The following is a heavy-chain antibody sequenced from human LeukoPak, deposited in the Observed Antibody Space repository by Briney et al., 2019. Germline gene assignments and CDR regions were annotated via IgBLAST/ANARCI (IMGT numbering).Heavy chain of an antibody. CDR3: DY. CDR2: ISGSGGST. CDR1: GFTFSSYG. J-gene: IGHJ4*02. Sequence: GRSLRLSCAASGFTFSSYGMHWVRQAPGKGLEWVSAISGSGGSTYYADSVKGRFTISRDNYTAVYYCAKRGYSSSSSSVYYFDYWGQGTLVTVSS. D-gene: IGHD6-6*01. V-gene: IGHV3-23*01.